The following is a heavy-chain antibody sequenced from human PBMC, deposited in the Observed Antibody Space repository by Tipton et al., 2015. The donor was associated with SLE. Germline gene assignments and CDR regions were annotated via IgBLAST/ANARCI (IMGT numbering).Heavy chain of an antibody. CDR2: IKQNGGEE. V-gene: IGHV3-7*01. CDR1: GFSFSGYW. D-gene: IGHD6-6*01. J-gene: IGHJ4*02. CDR3: ASLDSARGGAARFVH. Sequence: GSLRLSCAVSGFSFSGYWMSWVRQAPGKGLEWVACIKQNGGEEYYVDSVKGRFTISGDDANKSLFLQMNSLRVEDTGVYFCASLDSARGGAARFVHWGQGTVVLVSS.